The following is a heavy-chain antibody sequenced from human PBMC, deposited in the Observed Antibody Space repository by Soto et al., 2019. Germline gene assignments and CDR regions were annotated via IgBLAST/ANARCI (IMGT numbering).Heavy chain of an antibody. CDR1: GFSLSNARMG. J-gene: IGHJ5*02. V-gene: IGHV2-26*01. CDR2: IFSNDEK. CDR3: ARIPLDIPFRWWFDP. D-gene: IGHD2-2*02. Sequence: SGPTLVNPTETLTLTCTVSGFSLSNARMGVSWIRQPPGKALEWLAHIFSNDEKSYSTSLKSRLTISKDTSKSQVVLTTTNMDPVDTATYYCARIPLDIPFRWWFDPWGQGTLVTVSS.